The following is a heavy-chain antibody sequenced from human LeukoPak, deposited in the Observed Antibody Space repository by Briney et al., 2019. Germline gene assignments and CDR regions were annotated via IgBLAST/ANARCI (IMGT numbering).Heavy chain of an antibody. J-gene: IGHJ4*02. CDR2: ISDSGGST. V-gene: IGHV3-23*01. Sequence: GGSLRLSCAASGFTFSSYAMSWVRQAPGKGLEWVSAISDSGGSTYDADSVKGRFTISRDNSKNTLYLQMNSLRAEDTAVYYCAKDTSIGRYCTNGVCSPFGYWGQGTLVTVSS. CDR3: AKDTSIGRYCTNGVCSPFGY. D-gene: IGHD2-8*01. CDR1: GFTFSSYA.